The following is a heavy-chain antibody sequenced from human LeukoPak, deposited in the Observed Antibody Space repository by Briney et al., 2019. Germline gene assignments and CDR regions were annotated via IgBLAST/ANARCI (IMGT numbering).Heavy chain of an antibody. J-gene: IGHJ5*02. CDR2: IYTSGST. CDR1: GGSISSYY. CDR3: ARGKRLTMVRGVPPRNWFDP. V-gene: IGHV4-4*07. D-gene: IGHD3-10*01. Sequence: KASETLSLTCTVSGGSISSYYWSWIRQPAGKGLEWIGRIYTSGSTNCNPSLKSRVTMSVDTSKNQFSLKLSSVTAADTAVYYCARGKRLTMVRGVPPRNWFDPWGQGTLVTVSS.